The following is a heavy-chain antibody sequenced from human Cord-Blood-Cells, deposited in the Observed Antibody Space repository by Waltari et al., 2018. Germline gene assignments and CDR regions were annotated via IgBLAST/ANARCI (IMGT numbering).Heavy chain of an antibody. CDR3: ASVTYYDILTGYYYFDY. CDR2: IYYSGGT. Sequence: QVQLQESGPGLVKPSETLSLTCTVSGGSISSYYWSWIRQPPGKGLEWIGYIYYSGGTNYNPSLKSRVTISVDTSKNQFSLKLSSVTAADTAVYYCASVTYYDILTGYYYFDYWGQGTLVTVSS. D-gene: IGHD3-9*01. J-gene: IGHJ4*02. V-gene: IGHV4-59*01. CDR1: GGSISSYY.